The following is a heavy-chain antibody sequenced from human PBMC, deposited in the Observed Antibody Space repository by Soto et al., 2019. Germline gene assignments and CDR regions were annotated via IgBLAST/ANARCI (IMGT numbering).Heavy chain of an antibody. Sequence: SETQSLTCTVSGGAVSSGTYYWSWIRQPPGKGLEWIGHIYFTGSTNYNPSLKSRVTMSLDTSRNQFSLKLSSVTAADTAVYYCTRGPPRVQWFDPWGLGTLVTVSS. CDR1: GGAVSSGTYY. CDR2: IYFTGST. V-gene: IGHV4-61*01. CDR3: TRGPPRVQWFDP. J-gene: IGHJ5*02.